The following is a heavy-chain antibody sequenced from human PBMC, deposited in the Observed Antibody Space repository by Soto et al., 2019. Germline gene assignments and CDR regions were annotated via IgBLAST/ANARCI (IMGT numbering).Heavy chain of an antibody. CDR1: GFTFSSYG. J-gene: IGHJ6*02. Sequence: GGSLRLSCAASGFTFSSYGMHWVRQAPGKGLEWVAVISYDGSNKYYADSVKGRFTISRDNSKNTLYLQMNSLRAEDTAVYYCAKVPGYCSSTRCDAGPYYYYGMDVWGQGTTVTVSS. D-gene: IGHD2-2*01. CDR3: AKVPGYCSSTRCDAGPYYYYGMDV. V-gene: IGHV3-30*18. CDR2: ISYDGSNK.